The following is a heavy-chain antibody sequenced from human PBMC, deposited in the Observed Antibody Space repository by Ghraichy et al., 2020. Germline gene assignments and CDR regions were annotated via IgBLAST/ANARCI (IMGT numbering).Heavy chain of an antibody. CDR2: IKQDGSEK. J-gene: IGHJ3*02. V-gene: IGHV3-7*01. D-gene: IGHD2-2*03. CDR3: ASRALDIVVVGDAFDI. Sequence: GGSLRLSCAASGFTFSSYWMSWVRQAPGKGLEWVANIKQDGSEKYYVDSVKGRFTISRDNAKNSLYLQMNSLRAEDTAVYYCASRALDIVVVGDAFDIWGQGTMVTVSS. CDR1: GFTFSSYW.